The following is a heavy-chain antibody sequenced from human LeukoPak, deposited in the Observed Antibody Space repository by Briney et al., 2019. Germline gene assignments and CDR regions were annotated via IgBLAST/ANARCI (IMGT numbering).Heavy chain of an antibody. CDR1: GFTFSSYA. J-gene: IGHJ5*02. D-gene: IGHD6-13*01. CDR2: ISYDGSNK. V-gene: IGHV3-30-3*01. CDR3: AGEEMFGYSSSYNWFDP. Sequence: GGSLRLSCAASGFTFSSYAMHWVRQAPGKGLEWVAVISYDGSNKYYADSVKGRFTISRDNSKNTLYLQMNSLRAEDTAVYYCAGEEMFGYSSSYNWFDPWGQGTLVTVSS.